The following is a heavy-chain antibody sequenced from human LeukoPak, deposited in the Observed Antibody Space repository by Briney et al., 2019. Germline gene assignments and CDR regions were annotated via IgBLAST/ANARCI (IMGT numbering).Heavy chain of an antibody. CDR3: ARVVSYTTTWYAMDY. V-gene: IGHV1-2*06. CDR1: GYTFTGSY. Sequence: GASVKVSCKASGYTFTGSYMHWVRQAPGQGLEWMGRINPNNGDTNYAQKFQGRVTVTRDSSISTAYMELSRLRSGDTAVYYCARVVSYTTTWYAMDYWGQGTLVTVSS. J-gene: IGHJ4*02. CDR2: INPNNGDT. D-gene: IGHD6-13*01.